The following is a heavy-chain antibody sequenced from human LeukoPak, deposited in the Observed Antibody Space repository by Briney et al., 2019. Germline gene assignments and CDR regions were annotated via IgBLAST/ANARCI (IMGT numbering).Heavy chain of an antibody. V-gene: IGHV3-7*01. CDR1: GFTFSSYW. Sequence: GGSLRLSCAASGFTFSSYWMSWVRQAPGKGLEWVANIKQDGSEKYYVDSVKGRFTISRDNAKSSLYLQMNSLRAEDTAVYHCARATLAWYYYDSSGCPYFDYWGQGTLVTVSS. CDR2: IKQDGSEK. CDR3: ARATLAWYYYDSSGCPYFDY. J-gene: IGHJ4*02. D-gene: IGHD3-22*01.